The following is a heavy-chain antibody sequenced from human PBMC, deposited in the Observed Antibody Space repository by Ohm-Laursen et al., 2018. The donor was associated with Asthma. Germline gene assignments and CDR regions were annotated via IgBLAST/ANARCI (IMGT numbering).Heavy chain of an antibody. Sequence: SLRLSCTASGFTFRSYAMHWVRQAPGKGLEWVAVGGSYYDGGLKYYAESVKVRFTISRDNSMNTLYVQMNSLRAEDTALYYCARIGPEWELPGREYSLHHWGEGTLVTVSS. J-gene: IGHJ1*01. CDR3: ARIGPEWELPGREYSLHH. V-gene: IGHV3-30-3*01. D-gene: IGHD1-26*01. CDR1: GFTFRSYA. CDR2: GGSYYDGGLK.